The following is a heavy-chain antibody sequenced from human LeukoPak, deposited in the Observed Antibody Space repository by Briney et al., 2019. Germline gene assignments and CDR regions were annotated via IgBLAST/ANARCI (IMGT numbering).Heavy chain of an antibody. CDR1: GGSISSGGYY. J-gene: IGHJ2*01. CDR3: ASGSTRYWYFDL. CDR2: IYYSGST. D-gene: IGHD2-2*01. Sequence: SETLSLTCTVSGGSISSGGYYWSWIRQHPGKGLEWIGYIYYSGSTYYNPSLKSRVTISVDTSKNQFSLKLSSVTAADTAVYYCASGSTRYWYFDLWGRGTLVTVSP. V-gene: IGHV4-31*03.